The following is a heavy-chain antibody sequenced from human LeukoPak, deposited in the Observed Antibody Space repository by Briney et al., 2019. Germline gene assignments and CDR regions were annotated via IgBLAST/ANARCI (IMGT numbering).Heavy chain of an antibody. V-gene: IGHV3-48*04. CDR3: ARGFYYYYMDV. CDR2: ISSSASTI. Sequence: PRGSLRLSSVGSGFIFSGNAMYWVRQAPGKGLEWVSYISSSASTIYYADSVKGRFTISRDNAKSSLYLQMESLRAEDMAVYYCARGFYYYYMDVWGKGTTVTVSS. CDR1: GFIFSGNA. J-gene: IGHJ6*03.